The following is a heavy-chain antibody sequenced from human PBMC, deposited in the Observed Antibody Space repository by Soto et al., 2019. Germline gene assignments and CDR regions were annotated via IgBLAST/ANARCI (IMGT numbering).Heavy chain of an antibody. Sequence: VKVSCKASGGTFSSYRINWVRQAPGQGLEWVGGIVPIRRTADYAQTVQGRVIITADESARTSYMELRSLRSQDTAVYYCVRDSGAEPRSSWGEEALVTVSS. D-gene: IGHD6-19*01. J-gene: IGHJ4*02. CDR1: GGTFSSYR. V-gene: IGHV1-69*01. CDR3: VRDSGAEPRSS. CDR2: IVPIRRTA.